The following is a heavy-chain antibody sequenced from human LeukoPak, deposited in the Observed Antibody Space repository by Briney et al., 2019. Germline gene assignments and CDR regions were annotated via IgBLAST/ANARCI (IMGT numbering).Heavy chain of an antibody. V-gene: IGHV1-69*13. D-gene: IGHD5-12*01. J-gene: IGHJ3*02. CDR2: IIPIFGTA. Sequence: GASVKVSCRASGGTFSSYAISWVRQAPGQGLEWMGGIIPIFGTANYAQKFQGRVTITADESTSTAYMELSSLRSEDTAVYYCARAGGYDHDAFDIWGQGTMVTVSS. CDR1: GGTFSSYA. CDR3: ARAGGYDHDAFDI.